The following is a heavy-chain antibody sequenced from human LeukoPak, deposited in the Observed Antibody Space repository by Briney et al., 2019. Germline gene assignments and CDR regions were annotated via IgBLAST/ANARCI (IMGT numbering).Heavy chain of an antibody. V-gene: IGHV4-59*01. D-gene: IGHD5-18*01. CDR2: IHYSGST. CDR1: GGSISSSY. Sequence: SETLSLTCTVSGGSISSSYWSLIRQLPGKGLEWIAYIHYSGSTNYNPSLKIRVTISVDTSKNQFSLKLSSVTAADTAVYYCARMVSNFSPYFDHWGQGTLVTVSS. J-gene: IGHJ4*02. CDR3: ARMVSNFSPYFDH.